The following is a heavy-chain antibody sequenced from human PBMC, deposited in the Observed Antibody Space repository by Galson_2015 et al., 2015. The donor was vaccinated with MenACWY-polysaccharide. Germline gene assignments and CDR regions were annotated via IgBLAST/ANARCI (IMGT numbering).Heavy chain of an antibody. V-gene: IGHV1-2*02. Sequence: SVKVSCKASGYTFTSYGISWVRQAPGQGLEWMGWINPNTGGTNYAQKFQGRVTMTRDTSISTAYMELSRLRSDDTAVYFCARYGPPSGMDVWGQGTTDTVSS. CDR3: ARYGPPSGMDV. CDR2: INPNTGGT. D-gene: IGHD3-10*01. CDR1: GYTFTSYG. J-gene: IGHJ6*02.